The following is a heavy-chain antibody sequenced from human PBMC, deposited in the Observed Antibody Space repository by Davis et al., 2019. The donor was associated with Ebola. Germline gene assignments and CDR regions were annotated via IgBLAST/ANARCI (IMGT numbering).Heavy chain of an antibody. CDR2: IYYSGST. CDR1: GGSISSGDYY. V-gene: IGHV4-61*08. J-gene: IGHJ6*02. CDR3: AKDWEDIVVVVAATNYYYGMDV. Sequence: SETLSLTCTVSGGSISSGDYYWSWIRQPPGKGLEWIGYIYYSGSTNYNPSLKSRVTISVDTSKNQFSLKLSSVTAADTAVYYCAKDWEDIVVVVAATNYYYGMDVWGQGTTVTVSS. D-gene: IGHD2-15*01.